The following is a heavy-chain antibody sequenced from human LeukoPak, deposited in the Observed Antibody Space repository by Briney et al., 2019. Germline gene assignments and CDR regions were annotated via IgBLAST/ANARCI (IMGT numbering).Heavy chain of an antibody. D-gene: IGHD5-24*01. V-gene: IGHV4-39*01. Sequence: TSETLSLTCTVSGVSISSSSYYWGWIRQPPGKGLEWIVSIYYSGSTYYNPSLKSRVTISVDTSKNQFSLKLSSVTAADTAVYYCARIEEVEMATVYFDYWGQGTLVTVSS. CDR1: GVSISSSSYY. CDR3: ARIEEVEMATVYFDY. J-gene: IGHJ4*02. CDR2: IYYSGST.